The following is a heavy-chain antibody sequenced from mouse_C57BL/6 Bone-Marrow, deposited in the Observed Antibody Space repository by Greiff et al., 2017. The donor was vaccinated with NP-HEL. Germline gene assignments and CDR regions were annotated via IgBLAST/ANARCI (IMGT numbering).Heavy chain of an antibody. CDR1: GFTFSSYA. CDR3: ARDSYDGYYGPFAY. Sequence: EVQGVESGGGLVKPGGSLKLSCAASGFTFSSYAMSWVRQTPEKRLEWVATISDGGSYTYYPDNVKGRFTISRDNAKNNLYLQMSHLKSEDTAMYYCARDSYDGYYGPFAYWGQGTLVTVSA. D-gene: IGHD2-3*01. J-gene: IGHJ3*01. V-gene: IGHV5-4*01. CDR2: ISDGGSYT.